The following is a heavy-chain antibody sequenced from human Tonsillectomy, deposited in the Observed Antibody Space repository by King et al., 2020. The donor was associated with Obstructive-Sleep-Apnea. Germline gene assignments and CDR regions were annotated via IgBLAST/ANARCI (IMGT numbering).Heavy chain of an antibody. CDR2: INHSGST. CDR3: ARVLDFWSGYYFDY. V-gene: IGHV4-34*01. CDR1: GGSFSGYY. D-gene: IGHD3-3*01. Sequence: VQLQKWGEGLLKPSETLSLTCAVYGGSFSGYYWSWIRQPPGKGLEWIGEINHSGSTNYNPSLKSRVTISVDTSKNQFSLKLSSVTAADTAVYYCARVLDFWSGYYFDYWGQGTLVTVSS. J-gene: IGHJ4*02.